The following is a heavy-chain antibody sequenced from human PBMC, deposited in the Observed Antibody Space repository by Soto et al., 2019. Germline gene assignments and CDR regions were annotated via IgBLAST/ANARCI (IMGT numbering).Heavy chain of an antibody. CDR3: ARGGHDFAFDY. J-gene: IGHJ4*01. V-gene: IGHV4-59*01. D-gene: IGHD5-12*01. CDR1: GGAMYAYY. CDR2: IYYSGRT. Sequence: SETLSLTCTVSGGAMYAYYWSWIRQPPGKGMEWIGDIYYSGRTNYNPFLKSRVTISVDTSKSQFSLSLRSVTAADTAVYYCARGGHDFAFDYWGHGGLVTAPQ.